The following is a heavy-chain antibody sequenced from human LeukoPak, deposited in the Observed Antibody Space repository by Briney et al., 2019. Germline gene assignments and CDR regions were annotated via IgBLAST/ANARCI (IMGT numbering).Heavy chain of an antibody. Sequence: GGSLRLSCAASGFTFSSYAMSWVRQAPGKGLEWVSAISDSGNTYHADSVKGRFTISRDNSKNTLYLQMNSLRAEDTAVYYCARDSGRYSSSWSRFDPWGQGTLVTVSS. V-gene: IGHV3-23*01. CDR1: GFTFSSYA. D-gene: IGHD6-13*01. CDR2: ISDSGNT. J-gene: IGHJ5*02. CDR3: ARDSGRYSSSWSRFDP.